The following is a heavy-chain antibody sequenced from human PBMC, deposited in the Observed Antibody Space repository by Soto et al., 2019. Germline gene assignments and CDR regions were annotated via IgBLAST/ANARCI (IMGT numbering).Heavy chain of an antibody. CDR3: AKDRQDHNSVWDPFDI. Sequence: EAHLLESGGGLGQPGGSLRLSCVASGFTFNMYAMSWVRQAPGKGLEWVSGIGGGYDDTNYADSVKGRFTISRDNSKNTLFLQMTSLRDEDTAIYYCAKDRQDHNSVWDPFDIWGQGTMVTVSS. D-gene: IGHD1-20*01. CDR2: IGGGYDDT. J-gene: IGHJ3*02. V-gene: IGHV3-23*01. CDR1: GFTFNMYA.